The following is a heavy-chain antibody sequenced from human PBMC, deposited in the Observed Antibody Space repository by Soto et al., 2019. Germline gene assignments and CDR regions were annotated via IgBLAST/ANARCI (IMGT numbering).Heavy chain of an antibody. V-gene: IGHV3-33*01. Sequence: QVQLVESGGGVVQPGRSLRLSCETSGFSFSVYGMHWVRQAPGKGLEWLAVIWYDASKHFYAASVEGRFTISRDNSKAILYLQMNSLRAEDTAVYYCAAWAEGATEVHWGQGTLVTVSS. CDR1: GFSFSVYG. D-gene: IGHD2-15*01. J-gene: IGHJ4*02. CDR3: AAWAEGATEVH. CDR2: IWYDASKH.